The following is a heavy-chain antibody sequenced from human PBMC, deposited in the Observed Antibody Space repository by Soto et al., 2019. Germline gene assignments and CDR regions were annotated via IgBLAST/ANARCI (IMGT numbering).Heavy chain of an antibody. Sequence: LSLTCSVSGGSISSGPYSWGWIRQPPGKGLEWIGTFYYSGRTFYNPSLESRVTISVDPSKNQFSLKLSSVTAADTAVYYCARVPDVWGQGTTVTVSS. CDR1: GGSISSGPYS. D-gene: IGHD2-2*01. J-gene: IGHJ6*02. CDR3: ARVPDV. V-gene: IGHV4-39*01. CDR2: FYYSGRT.